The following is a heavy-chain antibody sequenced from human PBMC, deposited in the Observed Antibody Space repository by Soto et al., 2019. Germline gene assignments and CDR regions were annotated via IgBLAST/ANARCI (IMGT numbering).Heavy chain of an antibody. D-gene: IGHD5-18*01. Sequence: ASVKVSCNASGYTFTSYYMHWVRQAPGQGLEWMGIINPSGGSTSYAQKFQGRVTMTRDTSTSTVCMELSSLRSEDTAVYYCANVGYSYGYPHYYYYYGMDVWGQGTTVTVSS. CDR2: INPSGGST. CDR3: ANVGYSYGYPHYYYYYGMDV. CDR1: GYTFTSYY. V-gene: IGHV1-46*01. J-gene: IGHJ6*02.